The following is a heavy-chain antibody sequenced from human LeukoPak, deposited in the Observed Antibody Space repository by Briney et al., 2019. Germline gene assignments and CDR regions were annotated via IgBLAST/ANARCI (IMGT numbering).Heavy chain of an antibody. V-gene: IGHV3-21*01. D-gene: IGHD6-19*01. J-gene: IGHJ4*02. CDR1: GFTFSSYS. Sequence: GGSLRLSRVGSGFTFSSYSMNWVRQTPGKGLEWISSISSNSGRISYADSVQGRFTISRDNANNSLSLQMNSLRAEDTALYYCARDPSLFSSGWPMDSWGRGTLVTVSS. CDR2: ISSNSGRI. CDR3: ARDPSLFSSGWPMDS.